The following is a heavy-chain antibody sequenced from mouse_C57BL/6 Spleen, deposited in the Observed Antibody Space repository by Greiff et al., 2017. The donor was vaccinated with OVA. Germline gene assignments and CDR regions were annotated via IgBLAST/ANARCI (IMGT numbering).Heavy chain of an antibody. CDR2: INPSNGGT. CDR3: ASYGSSYGGWYFDV. Sequence: QVQLQQPGTELVKPGASVKLSCKASGYTFTSYWMHWVKQRPGQGLEWIGNINPSNGGTNYNEKFKSKATLTVDKSSSTAYMQLSSLTFEDSAVYYCASYGSSYGGWYFDVWGTGTTVTVSS. CDR1: GYTFTSYW. V-gene: IGHV1-53*01. J-gene: IGHJ1*03. D-gene: IGHD1-1*01.